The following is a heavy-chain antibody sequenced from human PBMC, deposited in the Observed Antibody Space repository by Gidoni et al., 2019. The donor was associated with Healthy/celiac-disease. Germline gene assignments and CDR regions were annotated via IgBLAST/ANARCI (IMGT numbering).Heavy chain of an antibody. Sequence: QLQLQESGPGLVKPSETLSLPCTVSGGSISSSSYYWGWIRQPPGKGLEWIGSIYYSGSTYYHPSLKSRVTIAVDTSKNQFSLKLSSVTAADTAVYYCARGAAGGVYYYYYGMDVWGQGTTVTVSS. CDR3: ARGAAGGVYYYYYGMDV. J-gene: IGHJ6*02. CDR1: GGSISSSSYY. D-gene: IGHD6-13*01. V-gene: IGHV4-39*07. CDR2: IYYSGST.